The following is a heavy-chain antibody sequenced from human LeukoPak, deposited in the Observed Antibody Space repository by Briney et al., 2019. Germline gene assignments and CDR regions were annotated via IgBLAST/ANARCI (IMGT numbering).Heavy chain of an antibody. J-gene: IGHJ5*02. D-gene: IGHD2-2*01. Sequence: SETLSLTCTVSGGSISSYYWSWIRQPPGKGLEWIGYIYYGGSTDYNPSLKSRVTISVDTSKNQFSLKLSSVTAADTAVYYCARVVPAGDWFDPWGQGTLVTVSS. CDR3: ARVVPAGDWFDP. V-gene: IGHV4-59*01. CDR2: IYYGGST. CDR1: GGSISSYY.